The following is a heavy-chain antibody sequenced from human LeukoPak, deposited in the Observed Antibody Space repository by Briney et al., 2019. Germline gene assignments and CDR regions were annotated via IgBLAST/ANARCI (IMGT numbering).Heavy chain of an antibody. CDR1: GFTFSNAW. J-gene: IGHJ4*02. CDR2: IKSKTDGGTT. Sequence: GGSLRLSCAASGFTFSNAWMSWVRQAPGKGLEWVGRIKSKTDGGTTDYAAPVKGRFTISRDDSKNTLYLQMNSLKTEDTAVYYCTTALVVPAADFDYWGQGTLVTVSS. V-gene: IGHV3-15*01. CDR3: TTALVVPAADFDY. D-gene: IGHD2-2*01.